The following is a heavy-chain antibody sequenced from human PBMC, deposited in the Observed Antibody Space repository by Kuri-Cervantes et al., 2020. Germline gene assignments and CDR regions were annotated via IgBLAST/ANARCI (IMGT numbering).Heavy chain of an antibody. CDR1: GFTFSSYS. V-gene: IGHV3-48*01. CDR3: ARDFSFSGSYPLDY. CDR2: ISSSSSTI. Sequence: GESLKISCAASGFTFSSYSMNWVRQAPGKGLEWVSYISSSSSTIYYADSVKGRFTISRDNAKNSLYLQMNSLRAEDTAVYYCARDFSFSGSYPLDYWGQGTLVTVSS. J-gene: IGHJ4*02. D-gene: IGHD1-26*01.